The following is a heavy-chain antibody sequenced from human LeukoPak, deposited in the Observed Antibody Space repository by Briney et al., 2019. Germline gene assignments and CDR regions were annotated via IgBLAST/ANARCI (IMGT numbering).Heavy chain of an antibody. CDR3: ARGEWELGYYMDV. CDR1: GDSISSNY. V-gene: IGHV4-59*01. D-gene: IGHD1-26*01. CDR2: ISYSGST. J-gene: IGHJ6*03. Sequence: SETLSLTCTVSGDSISSNYWSWIRQPPGKGLEWIGYISYSGSTNYNPSLKSRVTISVDTSKNQFSLKLSSVTAADTAVYYCARGEWELGYYMDVWGKGTTVTISS.